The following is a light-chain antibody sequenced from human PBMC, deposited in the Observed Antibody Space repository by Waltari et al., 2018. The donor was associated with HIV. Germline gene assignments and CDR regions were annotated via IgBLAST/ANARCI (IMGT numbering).Light chain of an antibody. CDR1: SPNIGTNYD. V-gene: IGLV1-40*01. Sequence: QSVLTQPPSVSGAPGQRVTIACSGSSPNIGTNYDVQWYQQLPGTAPKLLIYGDYNRPSGVPDRFTGSKSGTSASLAITGLQPEDEADYYCQSYDTSLGGFYVFGTGTKVTVL. J-gene: IGLJ1*01. CDR2: GDY. CDR3: QSYDTSLGGFYV.